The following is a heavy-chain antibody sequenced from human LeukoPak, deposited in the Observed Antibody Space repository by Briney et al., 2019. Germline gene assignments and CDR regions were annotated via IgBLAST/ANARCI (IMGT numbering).Heavy chain of an antibody. D-gene: IGHD3-10*01. CDR1: GYGFANYW. CDR3: ARFGGPSFGNWYFDY. J-gene: IGHJ4*02. V-gene: IGHV5-51*01. Sequence: GESLKISCKGSGYGFANYWIGWVRQMPGRGLELMGIIFPGDSKTRYSPSFQGQVTISADKSVSTAYLQWSSLKASDTAMYCCARFGGPSFGNWYFDYWGQGTPVTVSS. CDR2: IFPGDSKT.